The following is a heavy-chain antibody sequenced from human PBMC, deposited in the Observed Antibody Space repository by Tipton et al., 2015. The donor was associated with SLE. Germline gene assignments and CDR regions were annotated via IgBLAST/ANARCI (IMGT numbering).Heavy chain of an antibody. V-gene: IGHV4-59*01. CDR1: GGSMRSYY. CDR2: IYYSGST. J-gene: IGHJ3*02. CDR3: ARLYYYDSSNYPPDAFDI. D-gene: IGHD3-22*01. Sequence: TLSLTCTVSGGSMRSYYWSWIRQPPGKGLEWIGYIYYSGSTNYNPSLRSRVTISVDTSKNQFSLKLSPVTAADTAIYYCARLYYYDSSNYPPDAFDIWGQGTMVTVSS.